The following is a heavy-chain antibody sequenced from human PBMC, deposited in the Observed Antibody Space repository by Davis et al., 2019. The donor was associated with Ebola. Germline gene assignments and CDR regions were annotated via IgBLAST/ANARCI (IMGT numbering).Heavy chain of an antibody. CDR1: GFTFSSYA. CDR3: ARDLSAHFDFWSGYSRPDAFDV. Sequence: GESLKISCAASGFTFSSYAMHWVRQAPGKGLEWVAVVSYDGGDETYADSVNGRFAISRDNSKNTLYLQMNSLRDEDTAVYYCARDLSAHFDFWSGYSRPDAFDVWGQGTMVTVSS. J-gene: IGHJ3*01. CDR2: VSYDGGDE. D-gene: IGHD3-3*01. V-gene: IGHV3-30*09.